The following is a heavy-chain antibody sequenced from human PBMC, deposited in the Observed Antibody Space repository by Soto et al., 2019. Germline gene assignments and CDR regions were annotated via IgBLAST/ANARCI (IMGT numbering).Heavy chain of an antibody. CDR1: GGSFSGYY. V-gene: IGHV4-34*01. CDR3: ARGDVGIVLMVYAIRRGDAFDI. J-gene: IGHJ3*02. D-gene: IGHD2-8*01. Sequence: PSETLSLTCAVYGGSFSGYYWSWIRQPPGKGLEWIGEINHSGSTNYNPSLKSRVTISVDTSKNQFSLKLSSVTAADTAVYYCARGDVGIVLMVYAIRRGDAFDIWGQGTMVTVSS. CDR2: INHSGST.